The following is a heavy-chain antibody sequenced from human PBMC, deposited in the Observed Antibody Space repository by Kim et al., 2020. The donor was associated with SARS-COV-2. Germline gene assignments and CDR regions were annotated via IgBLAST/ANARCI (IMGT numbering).Heavy chain of an antibody. Sequence: GGSLRLSCAASGFTFSSYAMSWVRQAPGKGLEWVSAISGSGGSTYYADSVKGRFTISRDNSKNTLYLQMNSLRAEDTAVYYCAKDISSVVVVAATRADAFDIWGQGTMVTVSS. J-gene: IGHJ3*02. CDR2: ISGSGGST. V-gene: IGHV3-23*01. CDR1: GFTFSSYA. CDR3: AKDISSVVVVAATRADAFDI. D-gene: IGHD2-15*01.